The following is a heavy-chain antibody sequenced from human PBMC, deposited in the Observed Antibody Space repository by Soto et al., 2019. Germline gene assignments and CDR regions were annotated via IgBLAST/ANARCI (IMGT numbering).Heavy chain of an antibody. D-gene: IGHD3-10*01. Sequence: PSETLSLTCTVSGGSITSNSYSWGWIRQPPGKGLEGIGSISYTDVTYYNPALKSRGTISVDTPKNQVSLKLSSVTAADTAVYYSARLAMIRGTDYFDYWGQGPLLTVSS. CDR1: GGSITSNSYS. V-gene: IGHV4-39*01. CDR3: ARLAMIRGTDYFDY. J-gene: IGHJ4*02. CDR2: ISYTDVT.